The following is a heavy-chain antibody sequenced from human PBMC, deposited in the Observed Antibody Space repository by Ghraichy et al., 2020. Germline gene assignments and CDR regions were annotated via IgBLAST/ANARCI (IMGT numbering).Heavy chain of an antibody. CDR2: ISYDGSNK. Sequence: GGSLRLSCAASGFTFSSYAMHWVRQAPGKGLEWVAVISYDGSNKYYADSVKGRFTISRDNSKNTLYLQMNSLRAEDTAVYYCARSRGRGLTVYFDYWGQGTLVTVSS. CDR3: ARSRGRGLTVYFDY. D-gene: IGHD2-21*02. V-gene: IGHV3-30-3*01. J-gene: IGHJ4*02. CDR1: GFTFSSYA.